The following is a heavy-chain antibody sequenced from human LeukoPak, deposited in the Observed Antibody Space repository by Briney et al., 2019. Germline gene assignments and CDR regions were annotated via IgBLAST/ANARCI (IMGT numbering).Heavy chain of an antibody. Sequence: SETLSLTCNVSGGSISSNEYYWGWIRQPPGKELEWMGNIYYSGSNYYKPSLQSRVTISLDTSKNQFSLKLSSVTAADTGVYYCASSGREWGSAYYFDYWGQGTLVTVSS. CDR2: IYYSGSN. D-gene: IGHD2-8*01. CDR1: GGSISSNEYY. J-gene: IGHJ4*02. CDR3: ASSGREWGSAYYFDY. V-gene: IGHV4-39*01.